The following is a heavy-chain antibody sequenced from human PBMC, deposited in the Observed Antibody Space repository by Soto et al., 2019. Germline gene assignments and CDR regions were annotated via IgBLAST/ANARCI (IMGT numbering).Heavy chain of an antibody. CDR3: ASASPPPRE. CDR1: GYTFTSYG. CDR2: ISAYHGNT. Sequence: QVQLVQSGAEVKKPGASVKVSCKASGYTFTSYGISWVRQAPGQGLEWMGWISAYHGNTNYAQEPQGRGTMTTDTSTSTAYLALRSLRSDETAVYYCASASPPPREWGQGTLVTVSS. J-gene: IGHJ4*02. V-gene: IGHV1-18*01.